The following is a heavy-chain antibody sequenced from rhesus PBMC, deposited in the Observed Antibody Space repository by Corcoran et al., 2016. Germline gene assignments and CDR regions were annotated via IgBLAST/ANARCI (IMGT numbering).Heavy chain of an antibody. CDR3: AKSALYYYGGTYFDY. Sequence: EVQLVQSGAEVKRPGESLKISCKTSGYSLTSYWISWVRQMPGKGLEWMGAINPTDSDTRYSPSFLGQVTISADKSISTTYLQWSSLKASDSATYYCAKSALYYYGGTYFDYWGQGVLVTVSS. J-gene: IGHJ4*01. V-gene: IGHV5-2*01. D-gene: IGHD3-16*01. CDR2: INPTDSDT. CDR1: GYSLTSYW.